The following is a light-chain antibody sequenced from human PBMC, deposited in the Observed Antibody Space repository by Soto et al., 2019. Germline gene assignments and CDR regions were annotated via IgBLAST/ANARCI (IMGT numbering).Light chain of an antibody. Sequence: QSALTQPASVSGSPGQSITISCTGTSSDVGYYNYVSWYQHHPGKVPKLIIYEVSNRPSRISNRFSGSKSGNTASLTISGLQAEDEADYYCTSYTTSSTQVIGGGTKLTVL. CDR1: SSDVGYYNY. V-gene: IGLV2-14*01. CDR2: EVS. J-gene: IGLJ3*02. CDR3: TSYTTSSTQV.